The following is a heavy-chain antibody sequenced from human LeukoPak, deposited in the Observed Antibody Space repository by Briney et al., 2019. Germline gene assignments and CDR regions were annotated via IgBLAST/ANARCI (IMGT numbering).Heavy chain of an antibody. J-gene: IGHJ5*02. D-gene: IGHD1-26*01. CDR3: SRYRGSQGWFDP. V-gene: IGHV4-28*01. CDR2: IDYSGTT. Sequence: SETLSLTCAVSGYSISRSNWWGWIREPPGKGLEWIGYIDYSGTTYYSPSLKSRVTMSVDTTKNQFSLKLHSVSAVDTAVYYCSRYRGSQGWFDPWGQGTLVTVSS. CDR1: GYSISRSNW.